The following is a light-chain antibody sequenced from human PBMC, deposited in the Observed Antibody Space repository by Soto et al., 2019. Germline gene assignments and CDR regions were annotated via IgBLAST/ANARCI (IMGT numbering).Light chain of an antibody. CDR2: GNN. J-gene: IGLJ3*02. V-gene: IGLV1-40*01. Sequence: QSVLTQPPSVSGAPGQRVTISCTWSSSNIGAGYEVHWYQQLPGTAPKLLIYGNNNRPSGVPDRISGSKSGTSVSLAITGLSAEDEADYYCLSYDGSRGVVFGGRTKLTVL. CDR3: LSYDGSRGVV. CDR1: SSNIGAGYE.